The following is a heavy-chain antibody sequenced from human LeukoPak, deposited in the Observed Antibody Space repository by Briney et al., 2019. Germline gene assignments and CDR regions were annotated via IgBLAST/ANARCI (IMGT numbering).Heavy chain of an antibody. CDR2: INHSGST. V-gene: IGHV4-34*01. CDR1: GGSFSGYY. Sequence: SETLSLTCAVYGGSFSGYYWSWIRQPPGKGLEWIGEINHSGSTNYNPSLKSRVTISVDTSKNQFSLKLSFVTAADTAVYYCARTRYHYYMDVWGKGTTVTVSS. J-gene: IGHJ6*03. CDR3: ARTRYHYYMDV.